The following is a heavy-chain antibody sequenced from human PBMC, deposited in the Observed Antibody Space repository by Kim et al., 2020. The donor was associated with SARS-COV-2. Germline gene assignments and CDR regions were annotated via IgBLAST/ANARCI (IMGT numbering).Heavy chain of an antibody. J-gene: IGHJ6*02. D-gene: IGHD2-2*01. CDR3: ALIGCSRTSCYYYYGMDV. Sequence: VKGRFTSSRDNAKNSLYLQMNSLRAEDTAVYYCALIGCSRTSCYYYYGMDVWGQGTTVTVSS. V-gene: IGHV3-11*06.